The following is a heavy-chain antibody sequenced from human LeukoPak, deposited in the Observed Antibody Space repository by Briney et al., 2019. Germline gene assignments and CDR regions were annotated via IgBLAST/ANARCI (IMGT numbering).Heavy chain of an antibody. Sequence: ASVKVSCKASGGTFSSYAISWVRQAPGQGLEWMGGIIPIFGTGNYAQKFQGRVTITADESTSTAYMELSSLRSEDTAVYYCARGPLDCTNGVCYEGGRDYWGQGTLVTVSS. V-gene: IGHV1-69*13. J-gene: IGHJ4*02. CDR2: IIPIFGTG. CDR1: GGTFSSYA. D-gene: IGHD2-8*01. CDR3: ARGPLDCTNGVCYEGGRDY.